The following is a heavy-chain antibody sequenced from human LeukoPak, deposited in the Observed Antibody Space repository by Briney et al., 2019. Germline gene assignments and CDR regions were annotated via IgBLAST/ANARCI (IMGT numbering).Heavy chain of an antibody. D-gene: IGHD6-19*01. J-gene: IGHJ3*02. CDR1: GFTVSNNY. CDR2: IYRSGTT. CDR3: AREWNGDITVAGAGAFDI. V-gene: IGHV3-53*01. Sequence: PGGSLRLSCAASGFTVSNNYMSWVRQAPGKGLECVSVIYRSGTTYYADSVKGRFTISRDNSKNTLHLQMSSLRAEDTAVYYCAREWNGDITVAGAGAFDIWRQGTMVTVSS.